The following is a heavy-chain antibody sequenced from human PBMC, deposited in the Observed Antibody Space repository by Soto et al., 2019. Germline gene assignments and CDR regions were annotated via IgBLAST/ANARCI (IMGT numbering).Heavy chain of an antibody. CDR1: GYTFTGYY. Sequence: GASVKVSCKASGYTFTGYYMHWVRQAPGQGLEWMGWINPNSGGTNYAQKFQGRVTMTRDTSISTAYMELSRLRSDDTAVYYCARDWVNDNRFYYYYGMDVWGQGTTVTVSS. J-gene: IGHJ6*02. D-gene: IGHD3-9*01. CDR3: ARDWVNDNRFYYYYGMDV. V-gene: IGHV1-2*02. CDR2: INPNSGGT.